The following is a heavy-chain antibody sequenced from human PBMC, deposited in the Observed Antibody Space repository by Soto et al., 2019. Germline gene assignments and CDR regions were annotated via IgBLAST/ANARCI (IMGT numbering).Heavy chain of an antibody. CDR1: GGSISSSSYY. D-gene: IGHD6-13*01. J-gene: IGHJ3*02. Sequence: SETLSLTCTVSGGSISSSSYYWGWIRQPPGKGLGWIGSIYYSGSTYYNPSLKSRVTISVDTSKNQFSLKLSSVTAADTAVYYCARNIAAAGYDAFDIWGQGTMVTVSS. V-gene: IGHV4-39*01. CDR3: ARNIAAAGYDAFDI. CDR2: IYYSGST.